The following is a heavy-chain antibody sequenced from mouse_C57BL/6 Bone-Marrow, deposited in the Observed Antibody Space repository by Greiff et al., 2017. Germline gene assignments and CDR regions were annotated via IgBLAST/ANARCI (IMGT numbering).Heavy chain of an antibody. CDR2: INPRGGNT. V-gene: IGHV1-81*01. J-gene: IGHJ4*01. CDR1: GFTFTSYG. Sequence: VQLLQSGAELVQPGASVKLSCTASGFTFTSYGMTWVQQSPGQGLEWIGEINPRGGNTYYKEKVTGKATLTADKSTSTAYMELRSLTSEDSAVYFCAREYLGRGYYAMGDWGPGASVTVAS. D-gene: IGHD5-2*01. CDR3: AREYLGRGYYAMGD.